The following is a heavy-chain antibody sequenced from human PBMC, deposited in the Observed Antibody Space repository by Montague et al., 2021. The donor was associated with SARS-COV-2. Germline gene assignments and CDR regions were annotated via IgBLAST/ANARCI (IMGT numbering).Heavy chain of an antibody. J-gene: IGHJ5*02. CDR1: GGSISSYY. Sequence: SETLSLTCTVSGGSISSYYWSWIRQPPGKGLEWIGYIYYSGSTNYNPSLKSRVTISVDTSKNQFSLKLSSVTAADTAVYYCARGYSGYKDPTGFDPWGQGTLVTVSS. D-gene: IGHD5-12*01. V-gene: IGHV4-59*08. CDR2: IYYSGST. CDR3: ARGYSGYKDPTGFDP.